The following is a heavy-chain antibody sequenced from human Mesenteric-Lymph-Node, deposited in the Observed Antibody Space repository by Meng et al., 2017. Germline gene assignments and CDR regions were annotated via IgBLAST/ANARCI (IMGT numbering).Heavy chain of an antibody. CDR1: GFTFSDYY. D-gene: IGHD4-11*01. V-gene: IGHV3-11*01. J-gene: IGHJ6*02. Sequence: GESLKISCAASGFTFSDYYMSWIRQAPGKGLEWVSYISSSGSTYYADSVKGRFTISRDNSKNTLYLQMNSLRAEDTAVYYCARVRVTTLLVDYYYGMDVWGQGTTVTVYS. CDR3: ARVRVTTLLVDYYYGMDV. CDR2: ISSSGST.